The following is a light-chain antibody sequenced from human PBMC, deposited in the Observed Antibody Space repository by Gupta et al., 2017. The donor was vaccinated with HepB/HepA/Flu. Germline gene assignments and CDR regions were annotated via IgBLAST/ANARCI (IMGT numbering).Light chain of an antibody. CDR3: QSYDSSLYV. CDR1: SSNIGAGYD. CDR2: GNN. Sequence: QSVPTQPPSVSGAPGQRVTISCTGSSSNIGAGYDVHWYRQVPGTGPKVLVYGNNKRPWGVPDRFSGSRSGTSASLAITGLQAEDEADYYCQSYDSSLYVFGTGTKVIVL. V-gene: IGLV1-40*01. J-gene: IGLJ1*01.